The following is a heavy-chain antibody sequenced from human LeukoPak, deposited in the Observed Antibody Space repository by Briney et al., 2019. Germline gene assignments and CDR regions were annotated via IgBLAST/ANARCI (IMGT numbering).Heavy chain of an antibody. V-gene: IGHV3-23*01. CDR3: AKDAPNFDY. CDR1: GFTFSSYA. CDR2: LSGGAVGT. J-gene: IGHJ4*02. Sequence: PGGSLRLSCAASGFTFSSYAMSWVRQAPGKGLEWVSALSGGAVGTYHADSVKGRFTISRDNSKNTLYLQMNSLRAEDTAVYYCAKDAPNFDYWGQGTLVTVSS.